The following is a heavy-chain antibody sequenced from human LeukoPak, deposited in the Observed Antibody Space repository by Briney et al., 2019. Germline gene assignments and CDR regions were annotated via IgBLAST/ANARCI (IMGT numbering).Heavy chain of an antibody. Sequence: ASVKVSCKASGYSFTSHYMHWVRQAPGQGLEWMGLINPSGGSTSYAQKFQGRVTMTRDMSTSTVYMGLSSLRSEDTAVYYCATKDPNYYDSSGYWHHYMDVWGKGTTVTVSS. CDR1: GYSFTSHY. D-gene: IGHD3-22*01. V-gene: IGHV1-46*01. J-gene: IGHJ6*03. CDR2: INPSGGST. CDR3: ATKDPNYYDSSGYWHHYMDV.